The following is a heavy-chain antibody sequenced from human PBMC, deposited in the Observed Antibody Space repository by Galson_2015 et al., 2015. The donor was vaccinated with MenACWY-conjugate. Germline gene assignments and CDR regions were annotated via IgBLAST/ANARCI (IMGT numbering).Heavy chain of an antibody. Sequence: CAIYGDSVSSNSAAWTWIRQSPSRGLEWLGRTYYRSRWHNDYAVSVKSRITINPDTSRNQLSLQLSSVTPEDTAVYYCARGVTRTSGTINWYFDLWGRGTLVTVSS. J-gene: IGHJ2*01. CDR1: GDSVSSNSAA. V-gene: IGHV6-1*01. CDR3: ARGVTRTSGTINWYFDL. CDR2: TYYRSRWHN. D-gene: IGHD6-13*01.